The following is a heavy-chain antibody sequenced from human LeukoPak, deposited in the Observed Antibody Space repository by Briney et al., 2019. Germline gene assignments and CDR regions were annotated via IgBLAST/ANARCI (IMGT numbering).Heavy chain of an antibody. CDR3: ARGPPNWGYDY. V-gene: IGHV1-8*01. J-gene: IGHJ4*02. D-gene: IGHD7-27*01. CDR1: GYTFTSYD. Sequence: ASVTVSCKASGYTFTSYDINWVRQATGQGLEWMGWMSPNSGNTGYAQKFQGRVTMTRSTSMSTAYMELSSLRSEDTGVYYCARGPPNWGYDYWGQGTLVTVSS. CDR2: MSPNSGNT.